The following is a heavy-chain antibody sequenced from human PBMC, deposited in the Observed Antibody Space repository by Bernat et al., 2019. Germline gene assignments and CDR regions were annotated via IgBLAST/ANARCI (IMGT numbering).Heavy chain of an antibody. J-gene: IGHJ6*02. CDR1: GFTFSSYG. CDR3: TKDRRVWNNYYGMDV. Sequence: QVQLVESGGGVVQPGRSLRLSCAASGFTFSSYGMHWVRQAPGKGLAWVAVISDDGNNKYYADSVKGRFSISRDNSKNTLYLQMNSLRAEDTAVYYCTKDRRVWNNYYGMDVWGQGTTVTVSS. V-gene: IGHV3-30*18. CDR2: ISDDGNNK. D-gene: IGHD1/OR15-1a*01.